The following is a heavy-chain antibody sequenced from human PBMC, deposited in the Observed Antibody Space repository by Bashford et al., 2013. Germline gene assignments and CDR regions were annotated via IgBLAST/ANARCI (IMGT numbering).Heavy chain of an antibody. CDR2: IYYSGST. V-gene: IGHV4-31*03. CDR3: ARCSYGDYGDWLDP. D-gene: IGHD4/OR15-4a*01. CDR1: GGSISSGGYY. J-gene: IGHJ5*02. Sequence: SSETLSLTCTVSGGSISSGGYYWSWIRQHPGKGLEWIGYIYYSGSTYYNPSLKSRVTISVDTSKNQFSLRLRSMTAADTAVYYCARCSYGDYGDWLDPWGQGALVTVSS.